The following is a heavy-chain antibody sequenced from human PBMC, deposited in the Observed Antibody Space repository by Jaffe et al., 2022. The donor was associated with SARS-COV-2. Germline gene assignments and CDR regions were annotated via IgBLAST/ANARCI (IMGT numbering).Heavy chain of an antibody. Sequence: QVQLQESGPGLVKPSETLSLTCTVSGGSISSYYWSWIRQPPGKGLEWIGYIYYSGSTNYNPSLKSRVTISVDTSKNQFSLKLSSVTAADTAVYYCARDSGPAANNWFDPWGQGTLVTVSS. V-gene: IGHV4-59*01. CDR3: ARDSGPAANNWFDP. D-gene: IGHD2-2*01. J-gene: IGHJ5*02. CDR2: IYYSGST. CDR1: GGSISSYY.